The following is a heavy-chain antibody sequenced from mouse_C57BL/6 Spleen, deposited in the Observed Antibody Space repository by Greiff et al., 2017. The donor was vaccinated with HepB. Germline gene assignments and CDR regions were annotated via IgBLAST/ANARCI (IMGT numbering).Heavy chain of an antibody. CDR2: IDPSDSYT. D-gene: IGHD1-1*01. J-gene: IGHJ4*01. CDR1: GYTFTSYW. V-gene: IGHV1-69*01. Sequence: VQLQQSGAELVMPGASVKLSCKASGYTFTSYWMHWVKQRPGQGLEWIGEIDPSDSYTNYNQKFKGKSTLTVDKSSSTAYLQLSSLTSEDSAVYYCAIYPHYYGSQDYAMDYWGQGTSVTVSS. CDR3: AIYPHYYGSQDYAMDY.